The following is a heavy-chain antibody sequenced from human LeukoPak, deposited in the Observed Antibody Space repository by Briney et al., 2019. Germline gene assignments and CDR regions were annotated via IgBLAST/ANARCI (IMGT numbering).Heavy chain of an antibody. CDR1: GGTFSTYA. Sequence: SVKVSCKASGGTFSTYAISWVRQAPGQGLEWMGGIIPIFRTANYAQKFQGRVTITTDESTSTAYMELSSLRSEDTAVYYCASSTIRDFWSGYVDYYYYYMDVWGKGTTVTVSS. J-gene: IGHJ6*03. V-gene: IGHV1-69*05. CDR3: ASSTIRDFWSGYVDYYYYYMDV. D-gene: IGHD3-3*01. CDR2: IIPIFRTA.